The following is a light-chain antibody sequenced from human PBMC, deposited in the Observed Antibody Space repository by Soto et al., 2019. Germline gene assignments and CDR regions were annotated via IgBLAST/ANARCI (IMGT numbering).Light chain of an antibody. CDR3: SSYTSSSTLEYV. CDR1: SSDVGGYNY. V-gene: IGLV2-14*01. CDR2: DVS. J-gene: IGLJ1*01. Sequence: QSALTQPASVSGSPGQSITISCTGTSSDVGGYNYVSWYQQHPGKAPKLMIYDVSNRPSGVSNRFSGSKSGNTASLTISGLQAEDEADYYCSSYTSSSTLEYVLGTGTKLTVL.